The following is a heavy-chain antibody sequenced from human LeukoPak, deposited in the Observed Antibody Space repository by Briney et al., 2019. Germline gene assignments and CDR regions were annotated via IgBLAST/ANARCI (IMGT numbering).Heavy chain of an antibody. CDR2: ISGSGDST. D-gene: IGHD3-10*01. V-gene: IGHV3-23*01. CDR3: AKEGRFGDYDY. J-gene: IGHJ4*02. CDR1: GFTFRSYA. Sequence: TGGSLRLFCAASGFTFRSYAMIWVRQAPGKGLEWVSAISGSGDSTYYAVTVKGRFTISRDNAKNTLYLQMNSLRAEDTAVYYCAKEGRFGDYDYWGQGTLVTVSS.